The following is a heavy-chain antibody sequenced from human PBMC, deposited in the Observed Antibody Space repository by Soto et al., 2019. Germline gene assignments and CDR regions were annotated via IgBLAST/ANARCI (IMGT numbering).Heavy chain of an antibody. CDR1: GGSFSGYY. CDR3: ARLGGSREAF. Sequence: SETLSLTCAVYGGSFSGYYWSWIRQPPGKGLEWIGEINHSGSTNYNPSLKSRVTISVDTSKNQFSLKLSSVTAADTAVYYCARLGGSREAFWGQGTLVTVSS. D-gene: IGHD2-15*01. V-gene: IGHV4-34*01. J-gene: IGHJ4*02. CDR2: INHSGST.